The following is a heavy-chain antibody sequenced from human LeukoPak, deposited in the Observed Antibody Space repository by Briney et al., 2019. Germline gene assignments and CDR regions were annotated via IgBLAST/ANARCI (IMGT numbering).Heavy chain of an antibody. CDR3: ARDLYGDYGGGWFDP. J-gene: IGHJ5*02. Sequence: PGRSLRLSCAASGFTFSSYGMHWVRQAPGKGLEWVAVISYDGSNKYYADSVKGRFTISRDNSKNTLYLQMNSLRAEDTAVYYCARDLYGDYGGGWFDPWGQGTLVTVSS. V-gene: IGHV3-30*03. CDR1: GFTFSSYG. CDR2: ISYDGSNK. D-gene: IGHD4-17*01.